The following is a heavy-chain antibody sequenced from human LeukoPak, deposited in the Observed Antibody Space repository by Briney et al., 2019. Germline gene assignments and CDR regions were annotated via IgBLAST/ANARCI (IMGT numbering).Heavy chain of an antibody. CDR1: GFTFSSYG. CDR2: ISGSGGST. Sequence: GRSLRLSCAASGFTFSSYGMHWVRQAPGKGLESVSSISGSGGSTYYADSVKGRFTISRDNSKNTLYLQMNSLRAEDTAVYYCAKAPTTVTIDNAFDIWGQGTMVTVSS. CDR3: AKAPTTVTIDNAFDI. V-gene: IGHV3-23*01. J-gene: IGHJ3*02. D-gene: IGHD4-17*01.